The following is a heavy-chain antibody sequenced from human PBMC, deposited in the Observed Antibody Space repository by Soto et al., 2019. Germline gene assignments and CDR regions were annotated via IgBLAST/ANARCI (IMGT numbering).Heavy chain of an antibody. D-gene: IGHD3-10*02. V-gene: IGHV3-30*18. Sequence: KGLEWVAVISYDGSNKYYADSVKGRFTISRDNSKNTLYLQMNSLRAEDTAVYYCAKDVFFFQAEDGIRDVRSVSAFLLNRSSDL. CDR2: ISYDGSNK. J-gene: IGHJ2*01. CDR3: AKDVFFFQAEDGIRDVRSVSAFLLNRSSDL.